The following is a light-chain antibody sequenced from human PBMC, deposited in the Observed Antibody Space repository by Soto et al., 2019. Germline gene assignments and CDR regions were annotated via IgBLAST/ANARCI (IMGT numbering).Light chain of an antibody. Sequence: DIVLTQSPATLSLSPGERVTLSCRASQSVTNSLAWYQRKPGQAPRLLIYDVSNRATGIPARFSGSGSGADFTLTISSLEPDDFAVYFCQQRTNWPRVTFGQGTQLEIK. CDR2: DVS. J-gene: IGKJ5*01. V-gene: IGKV3-11*01. CDR1: QSVTNS. CDR3: QQRTNWPRVT.